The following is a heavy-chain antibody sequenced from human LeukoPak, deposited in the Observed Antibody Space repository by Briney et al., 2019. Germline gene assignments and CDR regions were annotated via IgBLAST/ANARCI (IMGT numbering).Heavy chain of an antibody. J-gene: IGHJ4*02. CDR1: GGTFSSYA. CDR2: MIPIFGTA. CDR3: ARGGHDILTGYYFPLDY. V-gene: IGHV1-69*05. D-gene: IGHD3-9*01. Sequence: SVKVFCKASGGTFSSYAISWVRQAPGQGLEWMGGMIPIFGTANYAQKFQGRVTITTDESTSTAYMELSSLRSEDTAVYYCARGGHDILTGYYFPLDYWGQGTLVTVSS.